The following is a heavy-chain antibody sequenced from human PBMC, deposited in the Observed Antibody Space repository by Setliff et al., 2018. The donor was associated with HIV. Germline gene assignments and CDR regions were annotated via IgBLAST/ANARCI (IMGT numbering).Heavy chain of an antibody. CDR1: GDSVSNVGYY. Sequence: SETLSLTCTVSGDSVSNVGYYWGWIRQSPGKGLEWIGSIYYSGSTSYNPSLKSRVTMSVHTSKNQFSLRLTSVTAADTAVYYCVRIWDIVGGPSDYWGLGIMVTVSS. D-gene: IGHD1-26*01. J-gene: IGHJ4*02. V-gene: IGHV4-39*01. CDR2: IYYSGST. CDR3: VRIWDIVGGPSDY.